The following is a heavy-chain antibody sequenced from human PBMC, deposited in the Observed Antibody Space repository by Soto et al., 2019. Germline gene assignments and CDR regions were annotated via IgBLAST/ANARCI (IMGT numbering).Heavy chain of an antibody. CDR2: IIPILGIA. V-gene: IGHV1-69*02. CDR1: GGTFSSYT. D-gene: IGHD2-2*01. Sequence: ASVKVSCKASGGTFSSYTISWVRQAPGQGLEWMGRIIPILGIANYAQKFQGRVTITADKSTSTAYMELSSLRSEDTAVYYCASTSNLVVPVEGNCWGQGTLVTRLL. J-gene: IGHJ4*02. CDR3: ASTSNLVVPVEGNC.